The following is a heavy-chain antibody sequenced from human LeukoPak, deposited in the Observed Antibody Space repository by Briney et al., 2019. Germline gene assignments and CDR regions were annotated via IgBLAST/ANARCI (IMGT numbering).Heavy chain of an antibody. J-gene: IGHJ6*02. V-gene: IGHV3-23*01. D-gene: IGHD6-13*01. Sequence: RSGGSLRLSCAASGFTFSSYAMSWVRQAPGKGLEWVSAISGSGGSTYCADSVKGRFTISRDNSKNTLYLQMNSLRAEDTAVYYCARDSPPYSSSWYFHWWGYYGMDVWGQGTTVTVSS. CDR2: ISGSGGST. CDR1: GFTFSSYA. CDR3: ARDSPPYSSSWYFHWWGYYGMDV.